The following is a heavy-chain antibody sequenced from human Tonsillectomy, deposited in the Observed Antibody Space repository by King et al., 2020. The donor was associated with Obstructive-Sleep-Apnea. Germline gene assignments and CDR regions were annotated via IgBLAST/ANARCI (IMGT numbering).Heavy chain of an antibody. CDR3: ARYVVGTVGATVGATDPPEYYFHY. CDR2: IIPILGVA. Sequence: QVQLVESGAEMKKPGSSVKVSCKASGGTFSNYAIIWVRQAPGQGLEWMGGIIPILGVANHAQKFQGRVTFAADKSPNTSYMELSSLTSEDTAVYYCARYVVGTVGATVGATDPPEYYFHYWGQGTLVTVSS. J-gene: IGHJ4*02. D-gene: IGHD1-26*01. V-gene: IGHV1-69*09. CDR1: GGTFSNYA.